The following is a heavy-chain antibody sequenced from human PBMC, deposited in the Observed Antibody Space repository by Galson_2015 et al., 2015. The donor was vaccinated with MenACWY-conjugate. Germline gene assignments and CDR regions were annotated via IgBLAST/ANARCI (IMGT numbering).Heavy chain of an antibody. CDR2: IYYSGRI. J-gene: IGHJ3*02. Sequence: ETLSLTCTVSGGSISTYYWSWIRQSPGKGLEWIGNIYYSGRINYNPSLKSRVTISVDRSKNQFSLKLSSVTAADTAVYYCARDQITYDSSGYYRGDAFDIWGQGTMVTVS. D-gene: IGHD3-22*01. V-gene: IGHV4-59*01. CDR3: ARDQITYDSSGYYRGDAFDI. CDR1: GGSISTYY.